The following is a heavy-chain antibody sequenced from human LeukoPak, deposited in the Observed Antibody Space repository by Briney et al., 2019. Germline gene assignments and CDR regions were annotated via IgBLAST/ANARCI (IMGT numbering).Heavy chain of an antibody. Sequence: SVKVSCKASGGIFTSYTISWVRQAPGQGLEWMGGIIPIFGTANYAQKFQGRVTITADESTSTAYMELSSLRSEDTAVYYCAKKKTPPFQNTYYYDSSGYYAFDIWGQGTMVTVSS. D-gene: IGHD3-22*01. V-gene: IGHV1-69*01. J-gene: IGHJ3*02. CDR1: GGIFTSYT. CDR2: IIPIFGTA. CDR3: AKKKTPPFQNTYYYDSSGYYAFDI.